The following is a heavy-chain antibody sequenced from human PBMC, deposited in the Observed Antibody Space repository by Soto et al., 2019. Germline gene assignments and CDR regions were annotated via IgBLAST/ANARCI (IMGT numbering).Heavy chain of an antibody. Sequence: SETLSLTCTVSGGSISSYYWSWIRQPPGKGLEWIGYIYYSGSTNYNPSLKSRVTISVDTSKNQFSLKLSSVTAADTAVYYCARGGRSAYYYYMGVWGKGTTVTVSS. CDR1: GGSISSYY. CDR2: IYYSGST. J-gene: IGHJ6*03. V-gene: IGHV4-59*01. CDR3: ARGGRSAYYYYMGV.